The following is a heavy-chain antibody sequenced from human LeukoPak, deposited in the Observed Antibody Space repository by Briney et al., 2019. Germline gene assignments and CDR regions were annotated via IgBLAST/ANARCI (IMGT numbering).Heavy chain of an antibody. CDR2: IIVSGTT. V-gene: IGHV3-23*01. CDR3: AKGSVGNADFAS. J-gene: IGHJ4*02. CDR1: GFTFSSFS. D-gene: IGHD1-26*01. Sequence: GGSLRLSCAASGFTFSSFSMTWVRQAPGKGLEWVSSIIVSGTTYYADSVKGRFTISRDSFRGTLFLQMDSLRVEDTAVYSCAKGSVGNADFASWGQGALVTVSS.